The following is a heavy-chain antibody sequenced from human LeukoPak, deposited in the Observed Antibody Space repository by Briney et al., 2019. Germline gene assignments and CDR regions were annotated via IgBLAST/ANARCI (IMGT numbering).Heavy chain of an antibody. CDR3: ARLSSEYSSSWLDS. V-gene: IGHV4-59*08. Sequence: PSETLSLTCTVSGGAISSYYWSWIRQPPGKGLEWIGYIYYSVSTNNNPSLKSRVTISVDTSKNQLSLRLSSVTAADTATYYCARLSSEYSSSWLDSWGQGALVTVSS. J-gene: IGHJ4*02. D-gene: IGHD6-13*01. CDR1: GGAISSYY. CDR2: IYYSVST.